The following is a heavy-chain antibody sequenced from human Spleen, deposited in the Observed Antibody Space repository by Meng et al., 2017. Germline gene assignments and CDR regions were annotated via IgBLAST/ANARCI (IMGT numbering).Heavy chain of an antibody. J-gene: IGHJ4*02. CDR1: GGSIRNYY. CDR2: VYYGGST. Sequence: SETLSLTCIVSGGSIRNYYWSWIRQPPGKGLEWIGYVYYGGSTNYNPSLKSRVTISVDTSKNQFSLKLSSVTAADSAVYYCARGPTTMAHDFDYWGQGTLVTVSS. V-gene: IGHV4-59*12. D-gene: IGHD4-11*01. CDR3: ARGPTTMAHDFDY.